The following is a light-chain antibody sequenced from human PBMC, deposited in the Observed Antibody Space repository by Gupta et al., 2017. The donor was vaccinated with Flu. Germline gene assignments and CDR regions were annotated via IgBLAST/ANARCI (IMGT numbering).Light chain of an antibody. V-gene: IGLV1-44*01. Sequence: VTVSWSGSSYNIGSNTVNWYQQGPGTSPKLLIYGSNERPSGVPERFAGSKSGTTATLAISGLQAEDEADYYCEAWEESQNGHYVFGTGTKVTVL. J-gene: IGLJ1*01. CDR1: SYNIGSNT. CDR3: EAWEESQNGHYV. CDR2: GSN.